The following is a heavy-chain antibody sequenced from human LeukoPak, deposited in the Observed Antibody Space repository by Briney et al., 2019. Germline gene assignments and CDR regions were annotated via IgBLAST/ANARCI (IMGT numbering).Heavy chain of an antibody. CDR2: IYSGGST. CDR1: GFTVSSNY. Sequence: GGSLRLSCAASGFTVSSNYMSWVRQAPGKGLEWVSVIYSGGSTYYADSVKGRFTISRDNSKNTLYLQMNSLRAEDTAVYYCARVPKGYSYVLDYWGQGTLVTVSS. J-gene: IGHJ4*02. D-gene: IGHD5-18*01. V-gene: IGHV3-66*01. CDR3: ARVPKGYSYVLDY.